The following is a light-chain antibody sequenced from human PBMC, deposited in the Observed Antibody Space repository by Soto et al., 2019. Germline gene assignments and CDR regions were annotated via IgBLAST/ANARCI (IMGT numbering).Light chain of an antibody. CDR3: QQYNNRPPT. V-gene: IGKV3-15*01. Sequence: EIWLTQSPATLSSFPGDRVTLSCRASQSVRSSLAWYQQTTGQAPRLLVFDASTRATGIPDRFSGSGSGTEFTLTISSLQPEDSAVFYCQQYNNRPPTFGQGTRWRL. J-gene: IGKJ5*01. CDR1: QSVRSS. CDR2: DAS.